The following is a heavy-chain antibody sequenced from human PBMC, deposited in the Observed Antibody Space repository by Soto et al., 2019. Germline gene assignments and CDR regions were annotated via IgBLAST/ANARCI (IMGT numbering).Heavy chain of an antibody. V-gene: IGHV4-34*01. D-gene: IGHD2-15*01. Sequence: QVQLQQWGAGLLKPSETLSLTCAVYGGSFSGYYWSWIRQPPGKGLEWIGEINHSGSTNYNPSLKSRVPISVDTSKNQFSLKLSSVTAADTAVYYCARGTGHVVVVAATPAPCDYCGQGTLVTVAS. CDR1: GGSFSGYY. CDR3: ARGTGHVVVVAATPAPCDY. CDR2: INHSGST. J-gene: IGHJ4*02.